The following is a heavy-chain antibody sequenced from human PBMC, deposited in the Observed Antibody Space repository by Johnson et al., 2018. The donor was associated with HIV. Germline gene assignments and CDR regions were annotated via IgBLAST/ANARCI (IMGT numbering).Heavy chain of an antibody. CDR1: GFTFSSYD. Sequence: EKLVESGGGVVRPGGSLRLSCAASGFTFSSYDMHWVRQATGKGLEWVSAIGTAGDTYYPGSVTGRFTISRDNSKNTRYLQMNSLRAEDTAVYYCARDRRLADAFDIWGQGTMVTVSS. D-gene: IGHD5-12*01. CDR3: ARDRRLADAFDI. V-gene: IGHV3-13*01. J-gene: IGHJ3*02. CDR2: IGTAGDT.